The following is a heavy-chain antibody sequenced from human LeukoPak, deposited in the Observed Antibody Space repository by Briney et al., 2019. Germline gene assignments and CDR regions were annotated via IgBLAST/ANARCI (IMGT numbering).Heavy chain of an antibody. V-gene: IGHV3-23*01. D-gene: IGHD4-17*01. Sequence: GGSLRLSCTASGFTFSSQGMSWVRQAPGKGLEWVSTISRSGGSTYYADSVKGRFTISRDNSKNTLYLQMNSLRAEDTAVYYCAKPPPDYGDYDAVYWGQGTLVTVSS. CDR3: AKPPPDYGDYDAVY. J-gene: IGHJ4*02. CDR1: GFTFSSQG. CDR2: ISRSGGST.